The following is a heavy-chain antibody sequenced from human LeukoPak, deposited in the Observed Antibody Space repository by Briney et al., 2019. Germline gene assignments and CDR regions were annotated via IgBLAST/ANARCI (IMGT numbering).Heavy chain of an antibody. CDR2: ISYDGSNK. CDR1: GFTFSSYA. Sequence: GGSLRLSCAASGFTFSSYAMHWVRQAPGKGLEWVAVISYDGSNKYYADSVKGRFTISRDNSKNTLYLQMNSLRAEDTAVYYCARDQLGPHSLWFDPWGQGTLVTVSS. J-gene: IGHJ5*02. CDR3: ARDQLGPHSLWFDP. V-gene: IGHV3-30*04. D-gene: IGHD1-1*01.